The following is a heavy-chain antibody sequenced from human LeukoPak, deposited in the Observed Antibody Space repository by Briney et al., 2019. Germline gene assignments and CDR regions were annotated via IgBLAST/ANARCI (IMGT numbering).Heavy chain of an antibody. CDR2: INPNSGGT. Sequence: ASVKVSCKASGYTFTCYYMHWVRQAPGQGLEWMGWINPNSGGTNYAQKFQGRVTMTRDTSISTAYMELSSLRSEDTAVYYCARVFQGSGKVKYYYYGMDVWGQGITVTVSS. CDR1: GYTFTCYY. J-gene: IGHJ6*02. V-gene: IGHV1-2*02. D-gene: IGHD3-10*01. CDR3: ARVFQGSGKVKYYYYGMDV.